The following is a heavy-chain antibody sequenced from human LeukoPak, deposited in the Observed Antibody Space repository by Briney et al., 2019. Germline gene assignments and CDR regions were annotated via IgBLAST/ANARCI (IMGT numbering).Heavy chain of an antibody. V-gene: IGHV3-43*02. CDR3: AKVGPPDYDSSGYTTGSDY. D-gene: IGHD3-22*01. CDR2: ISGDGGST. Sequence: TGGSLRLSCAASGFTFSTYSMNWVRQAPGKGLEWVSLISGDGGSTYYADSVKGRFTISRDNSKNSLYLQMNSLRTEDTALYYCAKVGPPDYDSSGYTTGSDYWGQGTLVTVSS. J-gene: IGHJ4*02. CDR1: GFTFSTYS.